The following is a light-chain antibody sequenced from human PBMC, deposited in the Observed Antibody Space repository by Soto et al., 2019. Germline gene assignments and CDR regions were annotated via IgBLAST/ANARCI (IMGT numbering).Light chain of an antibody. CDR1: QSVSGTK. CDR2: GAS. V-gene: IGKV3-20*01. CDR3: HHFGHSPPYT. Sequence: DIVLTQSPGTLSLSPGERATLSCRASQSVSGTKLAWYQHRPGQAPRLLIYGASSRATGIPDRFSGGGSGADFTLTINRAEPEDFAVYYGHHFGHSPPYTFGQGTKLEIK. J-gene: IGKJ2*01.